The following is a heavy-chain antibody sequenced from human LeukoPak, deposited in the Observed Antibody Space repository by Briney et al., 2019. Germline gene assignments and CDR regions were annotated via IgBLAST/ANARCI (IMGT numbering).Heavy chain of an antibody. CDR2: IESDESIS. Sequence: PGGSLRLSCAASGLTFRRYGMHWVRQTPGKGLEWVAFIESDESISQYADLVKGRFTISRDNSKNMLYLQMNSLRTEGTAMYYCTKNTGRREGWFDPWGQGTLVTVSS. V-gene: IGHV3-30*02. J-gene: IGHJ5*02. D-gene: IGHD1-26*01. CDR1: GLTFRRYG. CDR3: TKNTGRREGWFDP.